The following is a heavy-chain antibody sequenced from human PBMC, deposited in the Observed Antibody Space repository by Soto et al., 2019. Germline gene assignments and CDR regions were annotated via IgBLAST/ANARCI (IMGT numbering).Heavy chain of an antibody. Sequence: SETLSLTCSVSGGSISDSLWWNWVRQPPGKGLEWIGEIYQSGSTHYSPSLKSRVTISIDKSNNLLSLRLTSVTAADTAVYYCARPVHYDTGHYFGGLDIWGTGTTVTVS. CDR1: GGSISDSLW. J-gene: IGHJ6*04. D-gene: IGHD3-22*01. V-gene: IGHV4-4*02. CDR3: ARPVHYDTGHYFGGLDI. CDR2: IYQSGST.